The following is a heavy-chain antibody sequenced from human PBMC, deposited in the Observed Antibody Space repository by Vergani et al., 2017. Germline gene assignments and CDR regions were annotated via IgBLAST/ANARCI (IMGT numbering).Heavy chain of an antibody. D-gene: IGHD3-22*01. CDR2: IYTSGST. Sequence: QVQLQESGPVLVKPSQTLSLTCTVSGGSISSGSYYWSWIRQPAGKGLGWVGRIYTSGSTNYNPSLKSRVTISVDTSKNQFSLKLSSVTAADTAVYYCARDLMAYSYDSSGSTLYWYFDLWGRGTLVTVSS. CDR3: ARDLMAYSYDSSGSTLYWYFDL. V-gene: IGHV4-61*02. CDR1: GGSISSGSYY. J-gene: IGHJ2*01.